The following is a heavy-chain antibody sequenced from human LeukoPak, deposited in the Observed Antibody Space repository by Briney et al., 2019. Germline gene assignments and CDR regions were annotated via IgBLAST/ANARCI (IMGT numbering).Heavy chain of an antibody. CDR2: IKQDGSEK. D-gene: IGHD6-19*01. CDR3: ARRSGVAVAGAFDY. J-gene: IGHJ4*02. Sequence: GGSLRLSCAASGFTFNSYWMSWVRQAPGKGLEWVANIKQDGSEKYYVDSVKGRFTISRDNAKNSLYLQMNSLRAEDTAVYFCARRSGVAVAGAFDYWGQGTLVTVPS. V-gene: IGHV3-7*03. CDR1: GFTFNSYW.